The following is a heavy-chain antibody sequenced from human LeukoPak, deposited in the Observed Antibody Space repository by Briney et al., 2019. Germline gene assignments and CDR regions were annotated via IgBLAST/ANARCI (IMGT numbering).Heavy chain of an antibody. Sequence: SETLSLTCTVSGGSISSYYWSWIRQPPGKGLEWIGYIYYSGSTNYNPSLKSRVTISVDTSKNQFSLKLSPVTAADTAVYYCARQIPSYYFDYWGQGTLVTVSS. CDR3: ARQIPSYYFDY. V-gene: IGHV4-59*08. CDR1: GGSISSYY. CDR2: IYYSGST. D-gene: IGHD6-6*01. J-gene: IGHJ4*02.